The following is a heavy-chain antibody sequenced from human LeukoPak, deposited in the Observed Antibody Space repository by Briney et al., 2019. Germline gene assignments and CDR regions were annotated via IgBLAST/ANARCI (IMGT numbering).Heavy chain of an antibody. CDR2: ISGSGGST. J-gene: IGHJ4*02. D-gene: IGHD6-6*01. V-gene: IGHV3-23*01. CDR3: ARGGYSSSWSPYYFDY. CDR1: GFTFSSYG. Sequence: GGSLRLSCAASGFTFSSYGMSWVRQAPGKGLEWVSAISGSGGSTYYADSVKGRFTISRDNSKNTLYLQMGSLRAEDMAVYYCARGGYSSSWSPYYFDYWGQGTLVTVSS.